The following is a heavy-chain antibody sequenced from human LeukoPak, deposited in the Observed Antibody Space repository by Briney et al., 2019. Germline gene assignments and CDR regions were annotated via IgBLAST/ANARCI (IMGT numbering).Heavy chain of an antibody. CDR3: ARDWDLLLTYDSRTGGPNYFDY. Sequence: XLXCAASXFTXNTXXMNWVXQXPXXGLXXXSYXSSSSSTIYYADSVKGRFTISRDNAKNSLYLQMNSLRAEDTAVYYCARDWDLLLTYDSRTGGPNYFDYWGQGTLVTVSS. CDR2: XSSSSSTI. CDR1: XFTXNTXX. V-gene: IGHV3-48*04. D-gene: IGHD3-22*01. J-gene: IGHJ4*02.